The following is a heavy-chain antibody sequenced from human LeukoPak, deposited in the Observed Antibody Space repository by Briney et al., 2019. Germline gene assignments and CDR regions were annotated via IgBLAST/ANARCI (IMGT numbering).Heavy chain of an antibody. CDR2: ISSNGGST. V-gene: IGHV3-64D*09. CDR1: GFTFSSYA. D-gene: IGHD6-19*01. CDR3: VKGFMGYSSGWYIGGNYFDY. J-gene: IGHJ4*02. Sequence: PGGSLRVSCAASGFTFSSYAMHWVRQAPGKGLEYVSAISSNGGSTYYADSVKGRFTISRDNSKNTLYLQMSSLRAEDTAVYYCVKGFMGYSSGWYIGGNYFDYWGQGTLVTVSS.